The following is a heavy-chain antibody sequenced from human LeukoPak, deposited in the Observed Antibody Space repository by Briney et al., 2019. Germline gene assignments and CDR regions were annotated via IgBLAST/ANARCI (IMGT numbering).Heavy chain of an antibody. J-gene: IGHJ4*02. CDR1: GFTFSSYW. V-gene: IGHV3-74*01. CDR2: INSDGSST. CDR3: ARGSGSYLGPPDY. D-gene: IGHD3-10*01. Sequence: GGSLRLSCAASGFTFSSYWMHWVRQAPGKGLVWVSRINSDGSSTSYADSVKGRFTISRDNAKNTLYLQMNSLRAEDTAVYYCARGSGSYLGPPDYWGQGTLVTVSS.